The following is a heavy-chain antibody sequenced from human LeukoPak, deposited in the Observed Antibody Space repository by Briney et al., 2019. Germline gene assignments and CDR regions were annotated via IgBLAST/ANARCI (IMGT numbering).Heavy chain of an antibody. Sequence: ASVKASCKASGGTFSSYAISWVRQAPGQGLEWMGGIIPIFGTANYAQKLQGRVTITADESTSTAYMELSSLRSEDTAVYYCARDVAVAGHELDYYYYGMDVWGQGTTVTVSS. CDR1: GGTFSSYA. V-gene: IGHV1-69*13. J-gene: IGHJ6*02. CDR2: IIPIFGTA. D-gene: IGHD6-19*01. CDR3: ARDVAVAGHELDYYYYGMDV.